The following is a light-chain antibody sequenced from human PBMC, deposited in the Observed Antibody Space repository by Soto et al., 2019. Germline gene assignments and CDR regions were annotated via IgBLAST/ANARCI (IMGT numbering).Light chain of an antibody. CDR1: RDVGSD. CDR3: LQDYGDSWT. CDR2: AAS. Sequence: HMTQSPSSLSASVGEKIIIACRASRDVGSDVSWYQQKPGQAPKXLIYAASNLYTGVPSRFSGSRSGTELTITISSLQPEDFVSYYCLQDYGDSWTFGQGTKVDI. J-gene: IGKJ1*01. V-gene: IGKV1-6*01.